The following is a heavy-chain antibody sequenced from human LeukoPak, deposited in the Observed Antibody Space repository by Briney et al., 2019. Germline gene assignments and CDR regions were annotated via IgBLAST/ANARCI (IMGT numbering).Heavy chain of an antibody. CDR3: ARGVVGCTNGVCYKGSYAFDI. Sequence: SGTLSLTCTVSGGSISSYYWSWIRQPPGKGLEWIGYIYYSGSTNYNPSLKSRVTISVDTSKNQFSLKLSSVTAADTAVYYCARGVVGCTNGVCYKGSYAFDIWGQGTMVTVSS. V-gene: IGHV4-59*01. J-gene: IGHJ3*02. CDR2: IYYSGST. CDR1: GGSISSYY. D-gene: IGHD2-8*01.